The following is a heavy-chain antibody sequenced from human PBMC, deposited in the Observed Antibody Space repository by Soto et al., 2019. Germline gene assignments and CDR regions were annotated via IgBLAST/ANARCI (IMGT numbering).Heavy chain of an antibody. J-gene: IGHJ3*02. V-gene: IGHV1-3*01. CDR3: ARDSTVATHAFDI. D-gene: IGHD1-7*01. CDR2: INAGNGNT. CDR1: GYTFTSYA. Sequence: ASVKVSCKASGYTFTSYAMHWVRQAPGQRLEWMGWINAGNGNTKYAQKFQGRVTITTDTSTSTAYMELSSLRSEDTAVFYCARDSTVATHAFDIWGQGTMVTVSS.